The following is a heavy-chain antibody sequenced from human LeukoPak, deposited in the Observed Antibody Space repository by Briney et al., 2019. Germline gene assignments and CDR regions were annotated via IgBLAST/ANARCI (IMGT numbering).Heavy chain of an antibody. CDR2: INHSGST. Sequence: SETLSLTCAVSGGSLSGYYWTWIRQPPGKGLEWIGEINHSGSTNYNPSLKSRVTISVDTSKNQFSLKLSSVTAADTAVYYCARGPRRGYSYGYRWFDPWGQGTLVTVSS. V-gene: IGHV4-34*01. J-gene: IGHJ5*02. CDR1: GGSLSGYY. D-gene: IGHD5-18*01. CDR3: ARGPRRGYSYGYRWFDP.